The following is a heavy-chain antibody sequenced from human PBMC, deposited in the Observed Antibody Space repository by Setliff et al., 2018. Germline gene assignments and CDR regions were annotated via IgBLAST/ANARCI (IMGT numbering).Heavy chain of an antibody. D-gene: IGHD1-26*01. CDR1: GYTFTTYG. CDR3: AGDRSLGATRRLAY. CDR2: ISA. V-gene: IGHV1-18*01. Sequence: ASVKVSCKASGYTFTTYGISWLRQAPGQGLEWMGWISAYAQKFQGRVTVTTDTSTGTGYMELRSLKSDDSAVFYCAGDRSLGATRRLAYWGQGTLVTVSS. J-gene: IGHJ4*02.